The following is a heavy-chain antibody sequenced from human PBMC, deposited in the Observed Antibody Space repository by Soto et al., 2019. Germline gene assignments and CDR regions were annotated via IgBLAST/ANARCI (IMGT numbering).Heavy chain of an antibody. CDR2: ISYDGSDK. CDR1: GFTFSSYG. V-gene: IGHV3-30*18. J-gene: IGHJ3*02. CDR3: AKDEDGDYLLDAFDM. D-gene: IGHD4-17*01. Sequence: ESGGGVVQPGRSLRLSCAASGFTFSSYGMNWVRQAPGKGLEWVAVISYDGSDKYYADSVKGRFTISRDNSKNTLYLQMNSLRAEDTAVYYCAKDEDGDYLLDAFDMWGQGTMVTVSS.